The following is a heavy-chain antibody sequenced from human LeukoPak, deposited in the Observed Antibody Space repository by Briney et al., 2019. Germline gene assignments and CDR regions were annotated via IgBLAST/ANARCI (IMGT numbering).Heavy chain of an antibody. CDR1: GYTFTSYY. Sequence: ASVKVSCKASGYTFTSYYMHWVRQAPGQGLEWMGIINPSGGSTSYAQKFQGRVTMTRDTSTNTVYMELSSLRSEDTAVYYCARVRSPQWLVGGDYFDYWGQGTLVTVSS. D-gene: IGHD6-19*01. V-gene: IGHV1-46*03. CDR2: INPSGGST. CDR3: ARVRSPQWLVGGDYFDY. J-gene: IGHJ4*02.